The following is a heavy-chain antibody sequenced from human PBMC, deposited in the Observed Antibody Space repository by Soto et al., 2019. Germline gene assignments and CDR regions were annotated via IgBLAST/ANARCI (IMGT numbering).Heavy chain of an antibody. CDR3: AKSLWVGSTTEGIDY. D-gene: IGHD1-26*01. CDR1: AFTFSTYT. CDR2: ISGDGGAT. J-gene: IGHJ4*02. Sequence: EVRLLESGGGLVQRGGSLRLSCSASAFTFSTYTMNWIRQAPGKGLEWVSAISGDGGATFYADSLKGRFTISRDNSRNTLYLQMNSLRAEDTAVYFCAKSLWVGSTTEGIDYWGQGTLVTVSS. V-gene: IGHV3-23*01.